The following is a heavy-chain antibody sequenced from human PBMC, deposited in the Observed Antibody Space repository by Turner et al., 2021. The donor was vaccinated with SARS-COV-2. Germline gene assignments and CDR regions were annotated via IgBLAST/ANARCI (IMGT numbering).Heavy chain of an antibody. D-gene: IGHD6-13*01. CDR2: IWYDGSNK. Sequence: QVQLVESGGGVVQPGRSLRLSCAASGFTFSSYGMHGVRQAPGKGLEWVAVIWYDGSNKYYADSVKGRFTISRDNSKNTLYLQMNSLRAEDTAVYYCARGRADTSSWYGWGAFDIWGQGTMVAISS. CDR1: GFTFSSYG. J-gene: IGHJ3*02. CDR3: ARGRADTSSWYGWGAFDI. V-gene: IGHV3-33*01.